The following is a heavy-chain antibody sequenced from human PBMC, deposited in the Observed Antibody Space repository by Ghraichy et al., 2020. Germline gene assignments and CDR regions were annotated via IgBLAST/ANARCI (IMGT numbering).Heavy chain of an antibody. Sequence: SETLSLTCAVYGGSFSGYYWSWIRQPPGKGLEWIGEINHSGSTNYNPSLKSRVTISVDTSKNQFSLKLSSVTAADTAVYYCARKSSGFGCSGGSCYYYYGMDVWGQGTTVTVSS. D-gene: IGHD2-15*01. J-gene: IGHJ6*02. CDR2: INHSGST. CDR1: GGSFSGYY. CDR3: ARKSSGFGCSGGSCYYYYGMDV. V-gene: IGHV4-34*01.